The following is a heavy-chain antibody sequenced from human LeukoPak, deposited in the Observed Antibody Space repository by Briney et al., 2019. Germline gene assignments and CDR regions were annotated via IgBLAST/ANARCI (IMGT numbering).Heavy chain of an antibody. Sequence: GGSLRLSCVASGFTFSSRDWMTWVRQAPGKGLEWVANIKQDGSEKNYVDSVKGRFTISRDNSKNTLYLQMNSLRAEDTAVYYCAKVRGEYYYDSSGYYGYFDYWGQGTLVTVSS. CDR2: IKQDGSEK. CDR1: GFTFSSRDW. J-gene: IGHJ4*02. CDR3: AKVRGEYYYDSSGYYGYFDY. V-gene: IGHV3-7*03. D-gene: IGHD3-22*01.